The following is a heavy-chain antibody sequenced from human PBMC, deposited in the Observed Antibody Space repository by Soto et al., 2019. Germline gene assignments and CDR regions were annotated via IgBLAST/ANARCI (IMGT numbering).Heavy chain of an antibody. CDR1: GFTFSSYG. CDR2: IRQDGSEK. D-gene: IGHD2-15*01. CDR3: AREIVVARGASYFAY. J-gene: IGHJ4*02. Sequence: GGSQRLSCAASGFTFSSYGMTWVRQTPGKGLEWVGNIRQDGSEKNYVDSVKGRFTISRDNAKNSLYLQMNSLRAEDTAVYYCAREIVVARGASYFAYWGPGTLVTVSS. V-gene: IGHV3-7*04.